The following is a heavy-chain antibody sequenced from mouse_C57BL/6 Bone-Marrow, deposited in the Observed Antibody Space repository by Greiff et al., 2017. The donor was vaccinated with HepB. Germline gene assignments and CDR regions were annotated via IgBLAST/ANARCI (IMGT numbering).Heavy chain of an antibody. Sequence: QVQLQQPGAELVMPGASVKLSCKASGYTFTSYWMHWVKQRPGQGLEWIGEIDPSDSYTNYNQKFKGKSTLTVDKSSSTAYMQLSSLTSEDSAVYYCARWPSDGYYFDYWGQGTTLTVSS. V-gene: IGHV1-69*01. J-gene: IGHJ2*01. CDR1: GYTFTSYW. CDR3: ARWPSDGYYFDY. CDR2: IDPSDSYT. D-gene: IGHD2-3*01.